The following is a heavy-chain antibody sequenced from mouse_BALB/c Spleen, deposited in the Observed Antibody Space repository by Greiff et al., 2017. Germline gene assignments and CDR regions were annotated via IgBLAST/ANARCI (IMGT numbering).Heavy chain of an antibody. CDR3: ARHVRNYYAMDY. Sequence: EVMLVESGGGLVKPGGSLKLSCAASGFTFSSYAMSWVRQTPEKRLEWVATISSGGSYTYYPDSVKGRFTISRDNAKNTLYLQMSSLRSEDTAMYYCARHVRNYYAMDYWGQGTSVTVSS. CDR2: ISSGGSYT. V-gene: IGHV5-9-3*01. J-gene: IGHJ4*01. CDR1: GFTFSSYA.